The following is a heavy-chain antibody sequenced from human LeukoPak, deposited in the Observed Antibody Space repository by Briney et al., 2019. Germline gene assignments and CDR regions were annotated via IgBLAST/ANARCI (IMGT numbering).Heavy chain of an antibody. D-gene: IGHD4-17*01. CDR2: ISYDGSNK. V-gene: IGHV3-30*01. J-gene: IGHJ6*04. Sequence: GGSLTLSCAASGFPFSSYAMHWVRQAPGKGLAWVAVISYDGSNKYYADSVKGRFTIARENSKNTLYLQMNSLRAEDTAVYYCARGEEMTTVKCPPDVWGKGTTVTVSS. CDR3: ARGEEMTTVKCPPDV. CDR1: GFPFSSYA.